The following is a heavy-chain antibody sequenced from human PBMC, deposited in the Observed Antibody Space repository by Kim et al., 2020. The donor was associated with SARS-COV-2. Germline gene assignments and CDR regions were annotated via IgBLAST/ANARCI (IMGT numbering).Heavy chain of an antibody. Sequence: YPDYVKGRFTIARDNSKNNLYVQMDSLRAEDTAVYYCAKQVGLRTFAFDIWGQGTMVTVSS. V-gene: IGHV3-23*01. J-gene: IGHJ3*02. D-gene: IGHD1-26*01. CDR3: AKQVGLRTFAFDI.